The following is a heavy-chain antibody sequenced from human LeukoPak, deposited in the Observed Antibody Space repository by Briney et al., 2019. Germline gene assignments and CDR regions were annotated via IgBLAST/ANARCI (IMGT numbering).Heavy chain of an antibody. D-gene: IGHD3-10*01. V-gene: IGHV3-7*03. Sequence: GGSLRLSCAASGFTFSSYWMSWVRLAPGKGLEWVANIKQDGSEIYYVDSVKGRFTISRDNAKNSLYLQMNTLRAEDTAVYYCARVPITYYYGSGSHFCGMDVWGKGTTVSVSS. J-gene: IGHJ6*04. CDR1: GFTFSSYW. CDR3: ARVPITYYYGSGSHFCGMDV. CDR2: IKQDGSEI.